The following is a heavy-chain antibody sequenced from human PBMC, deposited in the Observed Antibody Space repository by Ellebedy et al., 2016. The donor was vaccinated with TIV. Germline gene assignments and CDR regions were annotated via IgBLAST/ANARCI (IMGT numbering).Heavy chain of an antibody. CDR2: IKSKIDGGTT. CDR1: RFTFRSAW. Sequence: PGGSLRLSCAASRFTFRSAWMTWVRQAPGKGREWVGRIKSKIDGGTTDYAAPVKGRFSISRDDSKNTLYLQMNSLKSEDTAVYYCTTDSEYGDYGERIDYWGQGTLVTVSS. J-gene: IGHJ4*02. V-gene: IGHV3-15*01. CDR3: TTDSEYGDYGERIDY. D-gene: IGHD4-17*01.